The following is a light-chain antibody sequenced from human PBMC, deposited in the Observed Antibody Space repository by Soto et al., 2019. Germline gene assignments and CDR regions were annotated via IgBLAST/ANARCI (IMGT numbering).Light chain of an antibody. V-gene: IGLV2-18*01. CDR3: QSFDTNLRGSV. Sequence: QSALTQPPSVSGSPGQSVTISCTGTSSDVGSYNRVSWYQQPPGTAPKLMIYEVSNRPSGVPDRFSGSKSGNTASLTISGLQAEDEADYYCQSFDTNLRGSVFGGGTKLTVL. J-gene: IGLJ3*02. CDR2: EVS. CDR1: SSDVGSYNR.